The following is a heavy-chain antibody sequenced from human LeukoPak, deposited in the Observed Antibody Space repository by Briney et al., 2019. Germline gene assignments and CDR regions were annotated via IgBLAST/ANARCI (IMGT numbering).Heavy chain of an antibody. CDR1: GYTFTSYY. V-gene: IGHV1-46*03. Sequence: ASVQVSFKASGYTFTSYYMHWVRQAPGQGLEGMGIINPSGGSTSYAQKFQGRVTMTRDTSTSTVYMELSSLRSEDTAVYYCARALNDFWSGYYLDAFDIWGQGTMVTVSS. D-gene: IGHD3-3*01. CDR2: INPSGGST. J-gene: IGHJ3*02. CDR3: ARALNDFWSGYYLDAFDI.